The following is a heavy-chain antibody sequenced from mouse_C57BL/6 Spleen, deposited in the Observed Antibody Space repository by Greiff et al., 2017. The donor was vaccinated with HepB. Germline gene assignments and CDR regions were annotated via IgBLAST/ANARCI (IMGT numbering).Heavy chain of an antibody. Sequence: ESGAELARPGASVKLSCKASGYTFTSYGISWVKQRTGQGLEWIGEIYPRSGNTYYNEKFKGKATLTADKSSSTAYMELRSLTSEDSAVYFCARGWDSYYFDYWGQGTTLTVSS. V-gene: IGHV1-81*01. CDR1: GYTFTSYG. CDR3: ARGWDSYYFDY. D-gene: IGHD4-1*01. J-gene: IGHJ2*01. CDR2: IYPRSGNT.